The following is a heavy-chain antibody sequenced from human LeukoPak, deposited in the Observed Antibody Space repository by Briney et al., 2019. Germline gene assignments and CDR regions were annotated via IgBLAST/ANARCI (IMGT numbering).Heavy chain of an antibody. J-gene: IGHJ4*02. V-gene: IGHV3-7*01. CDR3: ATIGYSYGYDYFDY. D-gene: IGHD5-18*01. Sequence: GGSLRLSCAASGFTFSSYWMSWVCQAPGKGLEWVANIKQDGSEKYYVDSVKGRFTISRDNAKNSLYLQMNSLRAEDTAVYYCATIGYSYGYDYFDYWGQGTLVTVSS. CDR1: GFTFSSYW. CDR2: IKQDGSEK.